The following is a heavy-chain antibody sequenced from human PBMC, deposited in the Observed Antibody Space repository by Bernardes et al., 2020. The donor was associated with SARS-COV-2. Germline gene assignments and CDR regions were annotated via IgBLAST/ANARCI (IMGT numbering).Heavy chain of an antibody. CDR3: VRREGSAANLDV. CDR1: GYSFTIYW. Sequence: GESLKISCKASGYSFTIYWIGWVRQMPGKGLEWMGSIWPGDSDTRYSPSFQGQVTVSADESINTAYLQWSSLKASDSGIYYCVRREGSAANLDVWGQGTTVTVSS. CDR2: IWPGDSDT. J-gene: IGHJ6*02. V-gene: IGHV5-51*01.